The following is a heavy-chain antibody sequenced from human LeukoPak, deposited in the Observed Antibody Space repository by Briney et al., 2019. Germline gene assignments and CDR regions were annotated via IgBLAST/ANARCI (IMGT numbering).Heavy chain of an antibody. J-gene: IGHJ3*02. Sequence: SETLSLTCTVSGGSISSYYWGWIRQPAGKGLEWIGRIYTSGSTNYNPSLKSRVTMSVDTSKNQFSLKLSSVTAADTAVYYCASYPRGVIVSADDAFDIWGQGTMVTVSS. V-gene: IGHV4-4*07. D-gene: IGHD3-16*02. CDR2: IYTSGST. CDR1: GGSISSYY. CDR3: ASYPRGVIVSADDAFDI.